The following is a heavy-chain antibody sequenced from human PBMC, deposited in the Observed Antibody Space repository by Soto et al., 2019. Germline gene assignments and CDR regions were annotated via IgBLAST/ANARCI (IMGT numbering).Heavy chain of an antibody. D-gene: IGHD6-6*01. CDR1: GGSFSGYY. CDR3: ARTLRSIGYDY. Sequence: PSETLSLTCAVYGGSFSGYYWSWIRQPPGKGLEWIGEINHSGSTNYNPSLKSRVTISVDTSKNQFSLKLSSVTAADTAVYYCARTLRSIGYDYWGQGTLVTVS. J-gene: IGHJ4*02. CDR2: INHSGST. V-gene: IGHV4-34*01.